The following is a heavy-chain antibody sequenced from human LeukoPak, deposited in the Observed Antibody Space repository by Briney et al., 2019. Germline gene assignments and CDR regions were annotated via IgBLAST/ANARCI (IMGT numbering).Heavy chain of an antibody. D-gene: IGHD2-15*01. Sequence: GGSLRLSFAASGFTFTSYWMSWVRQAPGKGLEWVANIKQDGSEKYYVDSVKGRFTISRDNAKSSLYLQMNSLRAEDTAVYYCARIETLPNFDYWGQGTLVTVSS. V-gene: IGHV3-7*01. J-gene: IGHJ4*02. CDR2: IKQDGSEK. CDR3: ARIETLPNFDY. CDR1: GFTFTSYW.